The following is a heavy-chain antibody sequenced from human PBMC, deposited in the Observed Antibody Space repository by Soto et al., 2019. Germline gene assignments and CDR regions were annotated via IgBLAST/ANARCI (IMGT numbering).Heavy chain of an antibody. CDR3: ASGDFSSYDRISTWFDP. J-gene: IGHJ5*02. CDR1: GFTFCSYS. Sequence: PGGSLRLSCAASGFTFCSYSMNWFRQALGKGLEWVSYISSSSSTIYYADSVKGRFTISRDNANNSLYLQMNSLRAEDTAVYYCASGDFSSYDRISTWFDPCGQGTLVTVSS. D-gene: IGHD5-12*01. CDR2: ISSSSSTI. V-gene: IGHV3-48*01.